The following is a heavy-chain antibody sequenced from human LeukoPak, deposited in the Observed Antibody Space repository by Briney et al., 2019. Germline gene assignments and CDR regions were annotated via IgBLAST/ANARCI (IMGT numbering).Heavy chain of an antibody. V-gene: IGHV4-30-2*01. CDR1: GGSISSGGYS. J-gene: IGHJ6*02. CDR2: IYHSGST. CDR3: AREGRSSSSWYIYGMDV. Sequence: PSETLSLTCAVSGGSISSGGYSWSWIRQPPGKGLEWIGYIYHSGSTYYNPSLKSRVTISVDTSKNQFSLKLSSVTAADTAVYYCAREGRSSSSWYIYGMDVWGQGTTVTVSS. D-gene: IGHD6-13*01.